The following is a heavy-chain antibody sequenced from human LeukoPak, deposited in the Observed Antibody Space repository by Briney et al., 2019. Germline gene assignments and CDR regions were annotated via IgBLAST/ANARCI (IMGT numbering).Heavy chain of an antibody. CDR3: AREHIATSGNNWFDA. V-gene: IGHV3-30*04. CDR1: GFTFSSYA. CDR2: ISYDGNNN. J-gene: IGHJ5*02. Sequence: PGRSLRLSCAASGFTFSSYAMHWVRQAPGKGLERVAVISYDGNNNYYGNSVKGRFTISRDNSKNTLYLQMDILRAEDTAMYSCAREHIATSGNNWFDAGGQGTLVTVSS. D-gene: IGHD6-13*01.